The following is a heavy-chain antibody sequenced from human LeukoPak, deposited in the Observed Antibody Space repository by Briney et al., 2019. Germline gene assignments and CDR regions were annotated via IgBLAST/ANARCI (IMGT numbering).Heavy chain of an antibody. D-gene: IGHD1-26*01. Sequence: TGGSLRLSCAASGFTFANYVTHWVRQAPGKGLEWVAVTSPDEGLKFYGDSVKGRFAISRDNSKNTVYLQMNNLREEDTAVYYCTRDPILGAPDYLDYWGQGTLVTVYS. CDR2: TSPDEGLK. CDR3: TRDPILGAPDYLDY. J-gene: IGHJ4*02. CDR1: GFTFANYV. V-gene: IGHV3-30*09.